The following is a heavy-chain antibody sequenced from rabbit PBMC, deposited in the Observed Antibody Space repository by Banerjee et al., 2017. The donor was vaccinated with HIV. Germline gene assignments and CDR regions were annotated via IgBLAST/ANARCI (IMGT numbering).Heavy chain of an antibody. J-gene: IGHJ4*01. Sequence: QEQLVESGGGLVQPEGSLTLTCTASGFSFSNKYVMCWVRQAPGKGLEWIACINTSSGNTVYATWAKGRFTISKTSWTTVTLQMTSLTAADTATYFCARDLSSSGWSDFALWGPGTLVTVS. D-gene: IGHD4-1*01. CDR2: INTSSGNT. V-gene: IGHV1S45*01. CDR3: ARDLSSSGWSDFAL. CDR1: GFSFSNKYV.